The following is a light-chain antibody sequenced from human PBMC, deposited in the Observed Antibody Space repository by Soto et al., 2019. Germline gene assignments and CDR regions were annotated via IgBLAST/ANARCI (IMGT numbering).Light chain of an antibody. CDR3: QERTGWPPWT. CDR2: DAS. V-gene: IGKV3-11*01. Sequence: EIVLTQSPATLSLSPGGRATLSCRASQSVSLSLAWYQQKPGQAPRLLIYDASKRASGFPARFSGSGSGTDFTLTIRSLEPEDFAVYYCQERTGWPPWTFGQGTKVDIK. J-gene: IGKJ1*01. CDR1: QSVSLS.